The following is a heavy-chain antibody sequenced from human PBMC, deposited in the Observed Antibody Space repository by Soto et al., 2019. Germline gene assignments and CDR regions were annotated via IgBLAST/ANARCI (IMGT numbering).Heavy chain of an antibody. CDR3: ARGHDFWSGYYIGPFDY. CDR1: GYTFTSYY. Sequence: ASVKVSCKASGYTFTSYYMHWVRQAPGQGLEWMGIINPSGGSTSYAQKFQDRVAMTRDTSTSTVYMELSSLRSEDTAVYYCARGHDFWSGYYIGPFDYWGQGTLVTVSS. D-gene: IGHD3-3*01. CDR2: INPSGGST. V-gene: IGHV1-46*01. J-gene: IGHJ4*02.